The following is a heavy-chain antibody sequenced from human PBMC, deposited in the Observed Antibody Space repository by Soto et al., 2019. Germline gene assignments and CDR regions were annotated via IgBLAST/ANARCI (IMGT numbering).Heavy chain of an antibody. V-gene: IGHV4-31*03. CDR3: ARTSTVTTTPYFDY. CDR2: IYYSGST. Sequence: LSVTCTFSGGSIISGGYYWSWIRQHPGKGLEWIGYIYYSGSTYYNPSLKSRVTISVDTSKNQFSLKLSSVTAADTAVYYCARTSTVTTTPYFDYWGQGTLVTVSS. J-gene: IGHJ4*02. D-gene: IGHD4-17*01. CDR1: GGSIISGGYY.